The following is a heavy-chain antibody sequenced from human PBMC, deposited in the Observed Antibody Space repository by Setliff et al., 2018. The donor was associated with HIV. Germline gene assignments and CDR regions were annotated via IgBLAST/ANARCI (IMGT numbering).Heavy chain of an antibody. CDR2: ISAYNGDT. V-gene: IGHV1-18*01. CDR3: ARDPGYCSGGRCYGAYFQH. CDR1: GYIFNNFG. J-gene: IGHJ1*01. D-gene: IGHD2-15*01. Sequence: GASVKVSCKATGYIFNNFGITWVRQAPGQGLEWMGWISAYNGDTHFEQNLQGRVTMTTDTSTSTAYMELRSLRSDDTAMFYCARDPGYCSGGRCYGAYFQHWGQGTLVTVPQ.